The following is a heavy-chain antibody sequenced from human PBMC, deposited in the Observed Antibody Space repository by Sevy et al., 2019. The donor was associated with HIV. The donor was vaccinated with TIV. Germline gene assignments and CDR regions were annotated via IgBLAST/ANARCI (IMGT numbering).Heavy chain of an antibody. Sequence: SETLSLTCSVSGASISSGTYYWGWIRQPPGKGLEWIGSIYHSGSTYYNPSLKSRVSISVDTSKNHFSLKLRSVTAAETAVYYCARVMMIQLSTLGLEYYFDYWGQGTPVTVSS. V-gene: IGHV4-39*02. CDR3: ARVMMIQLSTLGLEYYFDY. D-gene: IGHD5-18*01. CDR1: GASISSGTYY. CDR2: IYHSGST. J-gene: IGHJ4*02.